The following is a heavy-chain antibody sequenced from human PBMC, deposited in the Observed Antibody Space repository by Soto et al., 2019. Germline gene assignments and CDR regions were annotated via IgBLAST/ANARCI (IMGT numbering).Heavy chain of an antibody. Sequence: GGSLRLSCAASGFIFSTFWMSWVRQAPGKGLEWVANIKQDGSEKYYVDSVKGRFTISRDNAKNSLYLQMNSLRAEDTALYYCTRAAWFPYLSFYWGQGALVTVSS. J-gene: IGHJ4*02. CDR3: TRAAWFPYLSFY. CDR1: GFIFSTFW. D-gene: IGHD3-10*01. CDR2: IKQDGSEK. V-gene: IGHV3-7*01.